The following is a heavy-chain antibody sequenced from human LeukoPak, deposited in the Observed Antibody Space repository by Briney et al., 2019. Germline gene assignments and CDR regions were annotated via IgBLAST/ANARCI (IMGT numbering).Heavy chain of an antibody. V-gene: IGHV7-4-1*02. CDR2: IKTNTGNP. Sequence: ASVKVSCKVSGYTLTELSMHWVRQAPGQGLEWMGWIKTNTGNPTYAPAFTGQFVFSLDTSVSTAYLEISSLTAEDTGVYYCASTRGYYYMDVWGKGTTVTVSS. CDR3: ASTRGYYYMDV. J-gene: IGHJ6*03. D-gene: IGHD5-24*01. CDR1: GYTLTELS.